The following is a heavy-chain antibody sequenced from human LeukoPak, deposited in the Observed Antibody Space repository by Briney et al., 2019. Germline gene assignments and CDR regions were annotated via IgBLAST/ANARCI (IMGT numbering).Heavy chain of an antibody. CDR1: GFTFSSYA. J-gene: IGHJ4*02. CDR3: ARALSA. Sequence: GGSLRLSCEASGFTFSSYAMHWVRQAPGKGLEWVAVISYDGSNKYYADSVKGRFTISRDNSKNTLYLQMNSLRVEDTAVYYCARALSAWGQGTLVTVSS. CDR2: ISYDGSNK. V-gene: IGHV3-30*04. D-gene: IGHD3-3*01.